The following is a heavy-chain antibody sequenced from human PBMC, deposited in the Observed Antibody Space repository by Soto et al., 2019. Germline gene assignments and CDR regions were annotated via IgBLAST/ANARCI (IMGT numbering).Heavy chain of an antibody. CDR3: ARVGYYYDSSGPIRI. J-gene: IGHJ3*02. D-gene: IGHD3-22*01. V-gene: IGHV1-3*01. Sequence: SVKVSCKASGYTFTSYAMHWVRQAPGQRLEWMGWINAGNGNTKYSQKFQGRVTITRDTSASTAYMELSSLRSEDTAVYYCARVGYYYDSSGPIRIWGQGTMVTVSS. CDR1: GYTFTSYA. CDR2: INAGNGNT.